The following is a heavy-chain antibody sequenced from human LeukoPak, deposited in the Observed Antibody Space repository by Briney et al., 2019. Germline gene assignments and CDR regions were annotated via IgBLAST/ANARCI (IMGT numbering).Heavy chain of an antibody. CDR3: ASKPYSSGWCLDY. Sequence: GGSLRLSCAASGFTFSSYAMSWVRQAPGKGLEWVSAISGSGGSTYYADSVKGRFAISRDNSKNTLYLQMNSLRAEDTAVYYCASKPYSSGWCLDYWGQGTLVTVSS. D-gene: IGHD6-19*01. CDR2: ISGSGGST. CDR1: GFTFSSYA. V-gene: IGHV3-23*01. J-gene: IGHJ4*02.